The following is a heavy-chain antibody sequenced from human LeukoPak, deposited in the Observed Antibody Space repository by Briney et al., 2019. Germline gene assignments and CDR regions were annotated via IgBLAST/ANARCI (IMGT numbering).Heavy chain of an antibody. J-gene: IGHJ4*02. D-gene: IGHD4-17*01. CDR2: INWNGGSI. CDR3: ARVGIYGDYGRYFAY. V-gene: IGHV3-20*04. CDR1: VFTFDIYG. Sequence: GWSLRLSCAGSVFTFDIYGLSGVREVPGKRVGSGSGINWNGGSIGYADSVKGRFTISRDNAKNSLYLQMNSLRAEDTALYYCARVGIYGDYGRYFAYWGQGTLVTVSS.